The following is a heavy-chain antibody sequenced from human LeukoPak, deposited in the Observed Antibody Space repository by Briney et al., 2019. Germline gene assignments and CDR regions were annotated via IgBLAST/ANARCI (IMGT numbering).Heavy chain of an antibody. CDR1: GGSISSSSYY. V-gene: IGHV4-39*07. D-gene: IGHD4-17*01. Sequence: SETLSLTCTVSGGSISSSSYYWGWIRQPPGKGLEWIGSIYYSGSTYYNPSLKSRVTISVDTSKNQFSLKLSSVTAADTAVYYCARVYGDYLPIFDYWGQGTLVTVSS. CDR3: ARVYGDYLPIFDY. CDR2: IYYSGST. J-gene: IGHJ4*02.